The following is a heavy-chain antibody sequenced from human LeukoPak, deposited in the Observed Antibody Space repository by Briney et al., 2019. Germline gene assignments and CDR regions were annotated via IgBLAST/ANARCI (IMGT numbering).Heavy chain of an antibody. CDR3: ATDLYDSRGYTTTDY. Sequence: GASVKVSCKASGYTFTNYYMHWVRQAPGKGLERMGGFDPEDGETIYAQKFQGRVTMTEDTSTDTAYMELSSLRSEDTAVYYCATDLYDSRGYTTTDYWGQGTLVTVSS. D-gene: IGHD3-22*01. CDR2: FDPEDGET. V-gene: IGHV1-24*01. CDR1: GYTFTNYY. J-gene: IGHJ4*02.